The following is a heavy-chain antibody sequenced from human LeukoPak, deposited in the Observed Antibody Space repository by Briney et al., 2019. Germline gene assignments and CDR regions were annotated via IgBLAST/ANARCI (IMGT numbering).Heavy chain of an antibody. Sequence: SETLSLTCTVSGGFIASYSWSWIRQPAGKGLEWNGRIYTSGGSDYNPSLKSRVTMSLDTSKNQFYLKMTSVTAADTAVYYCARGPSGYYYGWGQGILVTVSS. CDR2: IYTSGGS. D-gene: IGHD3-22*01. CDR1: GGFIASYS. V-gene: IGHV4-4*07. CDR3: ARGPSGYYYG. J-gene: IGHJ4*02.